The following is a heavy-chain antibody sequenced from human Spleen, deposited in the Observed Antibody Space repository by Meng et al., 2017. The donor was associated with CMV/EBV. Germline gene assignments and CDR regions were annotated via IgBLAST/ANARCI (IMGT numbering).Heavy chain of an antibody. V-gene: IGHV2-5*01. CDR3: AHSYCSSTTCYIPFFDY. D-gene: IGHD2-2*02. Sequence: FSLSTSGVGVGWIRQPPGKALEWLALIFWSDYKEYSPSLKSRLTITKDTSKNQVVLTVTNMDPVDTATYYCAHSYCSSTTCYIPFFDYWGQGTLVTVSS. CDR2: IFWSDYK. CDR1: FSLSTSGVG. J-gene: IGHJ4*02.